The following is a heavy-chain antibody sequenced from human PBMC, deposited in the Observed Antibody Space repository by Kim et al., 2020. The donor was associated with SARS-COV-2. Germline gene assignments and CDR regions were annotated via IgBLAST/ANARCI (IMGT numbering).Heavy chain of an antibody. CDR3: AKGGGRLLHTFDI. J-gene: IGHJ3*02. CDR2: VSGTGGST. D-gene: IGHD4-17*01. CDR1: GFTFNSYA. V-gene: IGHV3-23*01. Sequence: GGSLRLSCAASGFTFNSYAMSWVRQAPGKGLEWVSGVSGTGGSTDYANSVKGRFTISRDNSKNTLYLQMSSLRPEDTAVYYCAKGGGRLLHTFDIWGQRTMGTGST.